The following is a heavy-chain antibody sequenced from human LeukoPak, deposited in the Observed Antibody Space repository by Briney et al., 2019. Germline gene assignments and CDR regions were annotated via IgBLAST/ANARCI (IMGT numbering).Heavy chain of an antibody. V-gene: IGHV3-49*04. Sequence: GGSLRLSCTASGFTFGDYAMSWVRQAPGKGLEWVGFIRSKAYGGTTEYAASVKGRFTISRDDSKSIAYLQMNSLKTEDTAVYYCTRSAGYGSGWYHDYWGQGTLVTVSS. CDR1: GFTFGDYA. CDR3: TRSAGYGSGWYHDY. CDR2: IRSKAYGGTT. J-gene: IGHJ4*02. D-gene: IGHD6-19*01.